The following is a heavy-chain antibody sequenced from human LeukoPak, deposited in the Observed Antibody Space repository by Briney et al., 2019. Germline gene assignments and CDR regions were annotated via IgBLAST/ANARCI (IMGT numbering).Heavy chain of an antibody. CDR3: ARRAGAYSHPYDY. J-gene: IGHJ4*02. V-gene: IGHV3-53*01. Sequence: GGSLRLSCAASGFNVSGNYMSWVRQAPGKGLEWVSFIYSDNTHYSDSVKGRFTISRDNSKNTLYLQMNSLRAEDTAVYYCARRAGAYSHPYDYWGQGTLVTVSS. D-gene: IGHD4/OR15-4a*01. CDR1: GFNVSGNY. CDR2: IYSDNT.